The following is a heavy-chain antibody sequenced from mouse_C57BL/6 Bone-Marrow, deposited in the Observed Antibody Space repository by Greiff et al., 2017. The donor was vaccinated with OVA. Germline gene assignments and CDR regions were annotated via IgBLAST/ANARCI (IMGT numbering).Heavy chain of an antibody. CDR2: IRLKSDNYAT. V-gene: IGHV6-3*01. CDR1: GFTFSNYW. J-gene: IGHJ1*03. CDR3: TGEGVRYFDV. Sequence: EVKLQESGGGLVQPGGSMKLSCVASGFTFSNYWMNWVRQSPEKGLEWVAQIRLKSDNYATHYAESVKGRFTISRDDSKSSVYLQMNNLRAEDTGIYYCTGEGVRYFDVWGTGTTVTVSS.